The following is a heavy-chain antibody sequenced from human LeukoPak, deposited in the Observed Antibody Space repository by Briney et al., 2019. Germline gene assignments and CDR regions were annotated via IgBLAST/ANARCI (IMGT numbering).Heavy chain of an antibody. D-gene: IGHD3-22*01. CDR3: ATGLDYYDSSGIDY. CDR1: GYTFTGYY. Sequence: GASVKVSCTASGYTFTGYYMHWVRQAPGQGLEWMGRINPNSGGTNYAQKFQGRVTITEDTSTDTAYMELSSLRSEDTAVYYCATGLDYYDSSGIDYWGQGTLVTVSS. CDR2: INPNSGGT. J-gene: IGHJ4*02. V-gene: IGHV1-2*06.